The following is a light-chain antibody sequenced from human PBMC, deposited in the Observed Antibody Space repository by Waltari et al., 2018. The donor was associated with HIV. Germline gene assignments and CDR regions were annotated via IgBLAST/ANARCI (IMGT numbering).Light chain of an antibody. CDR2: AAS. CDR3: QQYGSSPPFT. CDR1: QSLSSNY. Sequence: EIVLTQSPGTLSLSPGERATPSCRASQSLSSNYLSCYQEKPAQAPRLLIYAASSRGSGIPDRFSGSGAGTDFTLTISRLEPEDFAVYYCQQYGSSPPFTFGQGTRLEIK. V-gene: IGKV3-20*01. J-gene: IGKJ5*01.